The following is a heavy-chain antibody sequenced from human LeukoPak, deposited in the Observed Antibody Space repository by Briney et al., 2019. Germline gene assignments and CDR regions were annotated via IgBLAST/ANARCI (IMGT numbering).Heavy chain of an antibody. V-gene: IGHV5-51*01. J-gene: IGHJ4*02. CDR1: GYSFTSYW. CDR3: ARQIGSSGYFDF. D-gene: IGHD6-19*01. Sequence: GESLKISCKGSGYSFTSYWIAWLRQMPGKGLEWMGIIYPGDSDTRYSPSFKGQVTISADKSINTAYLQWSVLKASDTAMYYCARQIGSSGYFDFWGQGTLVTVSS. CDR2: IYPGDSDT.